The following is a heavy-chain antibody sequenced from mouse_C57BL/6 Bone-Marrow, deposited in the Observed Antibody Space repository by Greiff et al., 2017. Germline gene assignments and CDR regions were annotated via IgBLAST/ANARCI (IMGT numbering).Heavy chain of an antibody. CDR3: SLATVVATDY. D-gene: IGHD1-1*01. V-gene: IGHV3-6*01. CDR1: GYSITSGYY. Sequence: EVKVEESGPGLVKPSQSLSLTCSVTGYSITSGYYWNWLRQFPGNKLEWMGYISYDGSNNYNPSLKNRISITRDTSKNQFFLKLNSVTTEDTATYYCSLATVVATDYWGQGTTLTVSS. CDR2: ISYDGSN. J-gene: IGHJ2*01.